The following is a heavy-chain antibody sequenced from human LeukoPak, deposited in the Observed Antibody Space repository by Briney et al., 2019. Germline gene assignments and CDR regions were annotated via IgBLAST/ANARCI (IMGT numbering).Heavy chain of an antibody. D-gene: IGHD6-13*01. V-gene: IGHV4-4*02. J-gene: IGHJ5*02. CDR2: IYHSGST. Sequence: SGTLSLTCAVSGGSLSSSNWWSWVRPPPGKGLEWVGEIYHSGSTNYNPSLKSRVTISVDKSKNQFSLKLSSVTAADTAVYYCAREPLLIAAAGTGTRNWFDPWGQGTLVTVSS. CDR1: GGSLSSSNW. CDR3: AREPLLIAAAGTGTRNWFDP.